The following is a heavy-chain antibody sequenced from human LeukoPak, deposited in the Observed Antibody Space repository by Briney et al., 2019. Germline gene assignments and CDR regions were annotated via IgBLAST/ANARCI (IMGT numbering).Heavy chain of an antibody. CDR3: TTDPGYADPHPSDY. CDR2: IKSKTDGGTT. V-gene: IGHV3-15*01. Sequence: PGGSLRLSCAASGFTFSNAWMSWVRQAPGKGLEWVGRIKSKTDGGTTDYAAPVKGRFTISRDDSKNTLYLQMNSLKTEDTAVYYCTTDPGYADPHPSDYWGQGTLVTVSS. CDR1: GFTFSNAW. D-gene: IGHD3-16*01. J-gene: IGHJ4*02.